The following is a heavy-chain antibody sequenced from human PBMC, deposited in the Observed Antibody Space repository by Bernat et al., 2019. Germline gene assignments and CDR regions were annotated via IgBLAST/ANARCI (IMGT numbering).Heavy chain of an antibody. J-gene: IGHJ5*02. D-gene: IGHD3-10*01. V-gene: IGHV3-48*02. CDR3: ERGIELLWVGDDSRGWSDA. Sequence: EVQLVESGGGLVQPGGSLRLSCAASGFTFSSYSMNWVRQAPGKGLEWVSYISSSSSTIYYADSVKGRFTISRDNAKNSLYLQMNSLRDEDTAVYYCERGIELLWVGDDSRGWSDAWGQGTLVTVSS. CDR2: ISSSSSTI. CDR1: GFTFSSYS.